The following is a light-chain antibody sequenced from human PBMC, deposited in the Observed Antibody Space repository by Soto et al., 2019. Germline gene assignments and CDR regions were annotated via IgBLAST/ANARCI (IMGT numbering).Light chain of an antibody. CDR3: GTWDTSLSDADVV. J-gene: IGLJ2*01. CDR1: RSNIGNNY. CDR2: DNN. Sequence: QSVLTQPPSVSAAPGQAVSISCSGTRSNIGNNYVSWYQHLPGTAPKLLIYDNNKRPSGIPDRFSGSKSGTSATLGITGLQTGDEADYFCGTWDTSLSDADVVFGGGTKVTVL. V-gene: IGLV1-51*01.